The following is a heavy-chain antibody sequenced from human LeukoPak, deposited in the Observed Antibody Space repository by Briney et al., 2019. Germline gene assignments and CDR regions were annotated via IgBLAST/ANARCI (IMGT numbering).Heavy chain of an antibody. J-gene: IGHJ5*02. CDR3: AKDKVCSSTSCFNWFDP. V-gene: IGHV3-30*18. CDR2: IIIYGSNK. CDR1: GFTLSNQW. Sequence: GALRPSRGTFGFTLSNQWHPLGRQAPSQGVGGVAGIIIYGSNKYYADSVKGRFTISRDNSKNTLYLQMNSLRAGDTAVYYCAKDKVCSSTSCFNWFDPWGQGTLVTVSS. D-gene: IGHD2-2*01.